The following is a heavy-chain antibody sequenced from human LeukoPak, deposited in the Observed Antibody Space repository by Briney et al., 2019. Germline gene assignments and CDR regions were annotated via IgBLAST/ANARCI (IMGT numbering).Heavy chain of an antibody. D-gene: IGHD5-24*01. Sequence: ASVKVSCKASGNIFTGYYLHWVRQAPGQGLEWMGWINPNGGGPKYAPKFQGRVTMTRDTSINTVYMELSRLRSDDTAVYYCARTVEMATIERPQDEYFQHWGQGTLVTVSS. J-gene: IGHJ1*01. CDR1: GNIFTGYY. V-gene: IGHV1-2*02. CDR3: ARTVEMATIERPQDEYFQH. CDR2: INPNGGGP.